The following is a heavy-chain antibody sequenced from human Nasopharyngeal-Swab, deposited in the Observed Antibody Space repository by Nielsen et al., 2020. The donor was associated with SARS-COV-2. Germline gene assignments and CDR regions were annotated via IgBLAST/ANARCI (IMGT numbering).Heavy chain of an antibody. Sequence: GSLSLSCAASGFTFSTYAMHWVRQAPGKGLEWVADISYDGDNKYYADSVKGRFTISRDNSKNTLYLQMNSLRAEDTAVYYCAREWINNFDYWGQGTLVTVSS. J-gene: IGHJ4*02. V-gene: IGHV3-30-3*01. CDR2: ISYDGDNK. CDR3: AREWINNFDY. D-gene: IGHD5-12*01. CDR1: GFTFSTYA.